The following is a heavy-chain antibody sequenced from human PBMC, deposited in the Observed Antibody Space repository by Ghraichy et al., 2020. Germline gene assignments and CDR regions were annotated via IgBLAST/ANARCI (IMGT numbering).Heavy chain of an antibody. CDR3: ARDGRYYYDSSGYYEFDY. Sequence: LSLTCAASGFTFSSYSMNWVRQAPGKGLEWVSYISSSSSTIYYADSVKGRFTISRDNAKNSLYLQMNSLRDEDTAVYYCARDGRYYYDSSGYYEFDYWGQGTLVTVSS. J-gene: IGHJ4*02. D-gene: IGHD3-22*01. V-gene: IGHV3-48*02. CDR2: ISSSSSTI. CDR1: GFTFSSYS.